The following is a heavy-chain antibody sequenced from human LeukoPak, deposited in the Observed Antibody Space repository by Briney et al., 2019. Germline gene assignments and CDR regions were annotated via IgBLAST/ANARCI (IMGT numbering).Heavy chain of an antibody. CDR2: INRDGTQK. Sequence: GGSLRLSCAASGFTLSNFWMNWVRQAPGKGLEWVAIINRDGTQKHYVDSVKGRFTISRDNAKNSLYLQMNSLRAEDTAAYYCARDPTVTNVHEAFVLWGQGTMVTVSS. CDR1: GFTLSNFW. D-gene: IGHD4-17*01. CDR3: ARDPTVTNVHEAFVL. J-gene: IGHJ3*01. V-gene: IGHV3-7*05.